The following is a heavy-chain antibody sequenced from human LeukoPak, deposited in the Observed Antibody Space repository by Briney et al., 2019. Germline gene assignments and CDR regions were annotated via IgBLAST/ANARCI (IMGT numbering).Heavy chain of an antibody. J-gene: IGHJ4*02. D-gene: IGHD5-18*01. V-gene: IGHV3-11*01. CDR3: ARATAADTAMIYFDY. Sequence: GGSLRLSCAASGFTFSDYYMSWIRQAPVKGLEWVSYISSSGNIVYSADSVKGRFTISRDNAKNSLYLQINSLRAEDTAVYYCARATAADTAMIYFDYWGQGTLVTASS. CDR2: ISSSGNIV. CDR1: GFTFSDYY.